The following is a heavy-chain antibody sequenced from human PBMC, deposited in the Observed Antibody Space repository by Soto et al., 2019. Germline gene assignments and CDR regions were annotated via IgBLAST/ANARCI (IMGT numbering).Heavy chain of an antibody. CDR3: ARHGTDYGSFPFDY. CDR2: IRYSGST. CDR1: GGSITNYY. Sequence: PSETLSLTCTVSGGSITNYYWSWIRQPPGKGLEWIGYIRYSGSTNYNPSVKSRVTMSVDTSNNHFSLKLSSVTAADTAVYFCARHGTDYGSFPFDYWGQGTLVTVS. D-gene: IGHD4-17*01. V-gene: IGHV4-59*08. J-gene: IGHJ4*02.